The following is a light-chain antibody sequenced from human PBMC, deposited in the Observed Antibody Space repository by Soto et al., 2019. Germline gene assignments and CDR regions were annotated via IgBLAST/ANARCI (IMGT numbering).Light chain of an antibody. CDR3: HQRINWPPIT. CDR1: QSVRNY. V-gene: IGKV3-11*01. CDR2: DAS. Sequence: EIVLTQSSATLSLSPGERATLSCRASQSVRNYLAWYQQKPGQAPRLLIYDASNRATGIPARFSGSGSGTDFTLTISSLEPEDFAVYYCHQRINWPPITFGQGTRLEIK. J-gene: IGKJ5*01.